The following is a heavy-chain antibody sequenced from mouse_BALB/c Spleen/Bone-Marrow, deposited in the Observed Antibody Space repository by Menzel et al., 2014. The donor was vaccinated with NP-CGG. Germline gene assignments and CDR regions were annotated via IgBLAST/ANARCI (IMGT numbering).Heavy chain of an antibody. J-gene: IGHJ4*01. Sequence: EVQLQQSGPGLVKPSQSLSLTCTVTGYSITSDYAWNWIRQFPGNKLEWMGYISYSGSTSYDPSLKSRISITRDTSKSQFFLQLNSVTTEDTATYYCARSSYFDYDGAMDYWGQGTSVTVSS. CDR1: GYSITSDYA. CDR2: ISYSGST. V-gene: IGHV3-2*02. CDR3: ARSSYFDYDGAMDY. D-gene: IGHD2-4*01.